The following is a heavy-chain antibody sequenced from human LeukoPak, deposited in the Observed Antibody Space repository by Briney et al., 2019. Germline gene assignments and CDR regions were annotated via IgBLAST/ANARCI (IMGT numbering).Heavy chain of an antibody. J-gene: IGHJ6*03. CDR1: GYTFTSYY. D-gene: IGHD3-10*01. Sequence: GASVKVSCTASGYTFTSYYMHWVRQATGQGLEWMGWMNPNSGNTGYAQKFQGRVTMTRNTSISTAYMELSSLRSEDTAVYYCARSRSRRGSGSPHANGYYYYYMDVWGKGTTVTVSS. CDR3: ARSRSRRGSGSPHANGYYYYYMDV. V-gene: IGHV1-8*02. CDR2: MNPNSGNT.